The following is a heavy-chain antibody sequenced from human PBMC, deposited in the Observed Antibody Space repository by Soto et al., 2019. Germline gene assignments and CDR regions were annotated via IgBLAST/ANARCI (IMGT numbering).Heavy chain of an antibody. CDR2: IIPIFGTA. CDR3: ARGYQLLPLDRWFDP. CDR1: GGTFSSYA. Sequence: SVKVCCKASGGTFSSYAISWVRQAPGQGLEWMGGIIPIFGTANYAQKFQGRVTITADESTSTAYMELSSLRSEDTAVYYCARGYQLLPLDRWFDPWGQGTLVTVSS. D-gene: IGHD2-2*01. J-gene: IGHJ5*02. V-gene: IGHV1-69*13.